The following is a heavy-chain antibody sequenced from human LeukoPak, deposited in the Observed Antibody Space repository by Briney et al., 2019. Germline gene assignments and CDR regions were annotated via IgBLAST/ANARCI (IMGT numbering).Heavy chain of an antibody. Sequence: GWSLSLSCSASGFNFSSYNMNWVRQGPGLVLEWVSSITASGSYIYSADSVKGRFTISRDNAKNSLYLQMNSLRVEDTAVYYCARYRHLGYWGQGTLVTVSS. V-gene: IGHV3-21*01. CDR3: ARYRHLGY. CDR2: ITASGSYI. CDR1: GFNFSSYN. J-gene: IGHJ4*02.